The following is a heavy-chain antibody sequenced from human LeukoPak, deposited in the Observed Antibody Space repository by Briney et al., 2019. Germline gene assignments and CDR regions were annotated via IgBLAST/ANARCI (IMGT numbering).Heavy chain of an antibody. Sequence: GGSLRLSCAASGFMFSKSWMHWVRQVPGKGLVWVARIYNDGPTTNYADSVKGRFTISRDNAANTLFLQMSSLRAEDTAVYYCARGSGLEWLLHIDYWGQGTLVTVSS. V-gene: IGHV3-74*01. CDR2: IYNDGPTT. CDR3: ARGSGLEWLLHIDY. D-gene: IGHD3-3*01. CDR1: GFMFSKSW. J-gene: IGHJ4*02.